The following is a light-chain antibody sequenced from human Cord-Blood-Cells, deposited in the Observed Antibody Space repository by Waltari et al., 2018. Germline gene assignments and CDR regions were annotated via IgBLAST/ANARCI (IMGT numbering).Light chain of an antibody. CDR1: SSDVGGYNY. CDR2: DVS. V-gene: IGLV2-14*01. J-gene: IGLJ2*01. Sequence: QSALTQPPSVSGSPGQSITISCPGTSSDVGGYNYVSWYQQHPGKAPKLMIYDVSNRPSGVSNRFSGSKSGNTASLTISGLQAEDEADYYCSSYTSSSTLVVFGGGTKLTVL. CDR3: SSYTSSSTLVV.